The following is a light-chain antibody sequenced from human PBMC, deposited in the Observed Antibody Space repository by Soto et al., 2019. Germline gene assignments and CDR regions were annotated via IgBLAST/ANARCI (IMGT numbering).Light chain of an antibody. J-gene: IGKJ3*01. CDR1: QGISSSY. CDR2: GTS. Sequence: ELVLTQSPGTLSLSPGERATLSCTASQGISSSYLAWYQQRPAQAPRLLIFGTSNRATGIPDRFSGSGYGTDFALSISRLEPEDFVMYYCKYYLSSCLFPFGPGTKVDVK. CDR3: KYYLSSCLFP. V-gene: IGKV3-20*01.